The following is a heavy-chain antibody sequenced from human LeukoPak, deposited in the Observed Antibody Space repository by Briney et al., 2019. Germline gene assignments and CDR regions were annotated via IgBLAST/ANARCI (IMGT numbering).Heavy chain of an antibody. CDR2: MNPNSGNT. J-gene: IGHJ4*02. CDR3: VRSLRRWEGGFGC. Sequence: ASVKVSCKASGYTFTSYDINWVRQATGQGLEWMGWMNPNSGNTGYAQKFQGRATITRNTSISTAYMELSSLRSEATAVYYCVRSLRRWEGGFGCWGQGALVTVSS. V-gene: IGHV1-8*03. CDR1: GYTFTSYD. D-gene: IGHD1-26*01.